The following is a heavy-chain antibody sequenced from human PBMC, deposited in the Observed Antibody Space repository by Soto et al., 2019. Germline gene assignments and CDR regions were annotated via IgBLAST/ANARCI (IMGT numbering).Heavy chain of an antibody. Sequence: EVQLVESGGGLVQPGGSLRLSCAASGFTVSSNYMSWVRQAPGKGLEWVSVIYSGGSTYYADSVKGRFTISRDNSKNTLYLQMNSLRAEDTAVEYCARDFTYGSGRYLYYYGMDVWGQGTTVTVSS. V-gene: IGHV3-66*01. J-gene: IGHJ6*02. CDR3: ARDFTYGSGRYLYYYGMDV. CDR1: GFTVSSNY. CDR2: IYSGGST. D-gene: IGHD3-10*01.